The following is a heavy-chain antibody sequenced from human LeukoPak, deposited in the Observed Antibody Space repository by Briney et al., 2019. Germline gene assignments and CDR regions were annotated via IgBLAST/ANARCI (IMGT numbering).Heavy chain of an antibody. D-gene: IGHD3-22*01. CDR2: ISGGST. CDR1: GFTVSSNE. CDR3: AKDLRDSSGYYYFDY. Sequence: GGSLRLCCAASGFTVSSNEMSWVRQAPGKGLEWVSSISGGSTYYADSRKGRFTISRDNSKNTLHLQMNSLRAEDTAVYYCAKDLRDSSGYYYFDYWGQGTLVTVSS. J-gene: IGHJ4*02. V-gene: IGHV3-38-3*01.